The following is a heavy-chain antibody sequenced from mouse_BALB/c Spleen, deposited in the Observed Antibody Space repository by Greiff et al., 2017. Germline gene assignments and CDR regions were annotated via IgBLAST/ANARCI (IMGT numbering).Heavy chain of an antibody. CDR2: IWRGGST. Sequence: QVQLKESGPSLVQPSQSLSITCTASGFSLTSYGVHWVRQSPGKGLEWLGVIWRGGSTDYNAAFMSRLSITKDNSKSQVFFKMNSLQADDTAIYYCAKNRGNYDYLYAMDYWGQGTSVTVSS. D-gene: IGHD2-4*01. J-gene: IGHJ4*01. CDR3: AKNRGNYDYLYAMDY. V-gene: IGHV2-5-1*01. CDR1: GFSLTSYG.